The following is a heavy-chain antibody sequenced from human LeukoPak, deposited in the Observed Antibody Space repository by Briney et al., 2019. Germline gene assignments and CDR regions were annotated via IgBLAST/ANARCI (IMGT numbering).Heavy chain of an antibody. CDR1: GFTFSRHG. D-gene: IGHD3-3*01. V-gene: IGHV3-30*03. CDR2: ISNDGSRK. Sequence: GGSLRLSCAPSGFTFSRHGMHWVRQAPGKGLEWVAIISNDGSRKYYAHSVEGRFTISRDNSKNTLYLQMDSLRAEDTAVYYCARDRAWNYFDYWGREPWSPSPQ. CDR3: ARDRAWNYFDY. J-gene: IGHJ4*02.